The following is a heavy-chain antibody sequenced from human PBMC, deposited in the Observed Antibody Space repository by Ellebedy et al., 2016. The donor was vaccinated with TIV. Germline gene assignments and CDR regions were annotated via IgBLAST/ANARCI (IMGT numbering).Heavy chain of an antibody. V-gene: IGHV3-48*01. CDR2: ISSSSSTI. D-gene: IGHD6-19*01. CDR1: GFTFSSYS. Sequence: GESLKISCAASGFTFSSYSMNWVRQAPGKGLEWLSYISSSSSTIFYAASVKGRFTISRDNAKNSLYLQMNSLRAEDTAVYYCARDRSEQWLVLVSYYYYGMDVWGQGTTVTVSS. CDR3: ARDRSEQWLVLVSYYYYGMDV. J-gene: IGHJ6*02.